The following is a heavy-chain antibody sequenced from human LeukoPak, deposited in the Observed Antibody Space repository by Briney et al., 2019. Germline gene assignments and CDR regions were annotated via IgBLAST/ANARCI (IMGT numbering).Heavy chain of an antibody. J-gene: IGHJ4*02. CDR3: ARPSPPGDGENPPDH. V-gene: IGHV3-30-3*01. Sequence: VGSLRLSCAASGFTFSSYAMHWVRQAPGKGLEWVAGISYNGGNKYYAHSLKGRFTISRDNSKNTLYLQMNKLRTEDTAGYYCARPSPPGDGENPPDHWGQGTLVTVSS. CDR2: ISYNGGNK. D-gene: IGHD5-24*01. CDR1: GFTFSSYA.